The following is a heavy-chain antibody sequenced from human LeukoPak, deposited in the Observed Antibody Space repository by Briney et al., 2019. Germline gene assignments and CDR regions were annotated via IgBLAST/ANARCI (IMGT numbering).Heavy chain of an antibody. CDR3: ARHEWVVAATRGYFDY. CDR1: GYSFTIYW. CDR2: IDPSDSYT. Sequence: GESLRISCKGSGYSFTIYWISWVRQMPGKGLEWMGRIDPSDSYTNYSPSFQGHFTISADKSISTAYLQWSSLKASDTAMYYCARHEWVVAATRGYFDYWGQGTLVTVSS. D-gene: IGHD2-15*01. V-gene: IGHV5-10-1*01. J-gene: IGHJ4*02.